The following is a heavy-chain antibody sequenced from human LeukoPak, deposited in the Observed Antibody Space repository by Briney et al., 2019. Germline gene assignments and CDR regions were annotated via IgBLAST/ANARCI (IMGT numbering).Heavy chain of an antibody. D-gene: IGHD3-10*01. CDR2: IYTSGST. J-gene: IGHJ4*02. Sequence: SETLSLTCTVSGGSISSYYWSWIRQPAGKGLEWIGRIYTSGSTNYNPYLKSRVAMTVETSTNQYQLKLSSMTAADAAADYYSRGATGRFGYFDYWGQGTLVTVSS. V-gene: IGHV4-4*07. CDR1: GGSISSYY. CDR3: SRGATGRFGYFDY.